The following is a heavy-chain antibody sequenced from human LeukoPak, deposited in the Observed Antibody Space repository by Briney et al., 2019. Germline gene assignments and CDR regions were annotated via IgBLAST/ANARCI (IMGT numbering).Heavy chain of an antibody. D-gene: IGHD1-26*01. J-gene: IGHJ5*02. CDR2: IYYSGST. CDR1: GGSISSGGYY. CDR3: AIGSPKWELLFWFDP. V-gene: IGHV4-31*03. Sequence: KTSETLSLTCTVSGGSISSGGYYWSWIRQHPGKRLEWIGYIYYSGSTYYNPSLKSRVTISVDTSKNQFSLKLSSVTAADTAVYYCAIGSPKWELLFWFDPWGQGTLVTVSS.